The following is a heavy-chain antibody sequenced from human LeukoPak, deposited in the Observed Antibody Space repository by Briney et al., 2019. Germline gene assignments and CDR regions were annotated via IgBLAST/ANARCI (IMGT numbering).Heavy chain of an antibody. Sequence: GGSLRLSCEGSGFTFSNYWMGWVRQAPGKGLQWVANIKTDGREKYYVDSVKGRFTISRDNAKNSLYLQMNSLRAEDTAVYHCATYSSLNRREFQYWGQGALLTVSS. CDR1: GFTFSNYW. CDR2: IKTDGREK. J-gene: IGHJ1*01. CDR3: ATYSSLNRREFQY. D-gene: IGHD3-22*01. V-gene: IGHV3-7*01.